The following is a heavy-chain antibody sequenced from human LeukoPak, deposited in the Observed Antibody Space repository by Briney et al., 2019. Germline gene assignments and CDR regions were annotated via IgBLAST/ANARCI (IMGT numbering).Heavy chain of an antibody. D-gene: IGHD3-22*01. CDR3: ARDPWDDVSGFSGDY. J-gene: IGHJ4*02. CDR1: GFLFSNSW. Sequence: NPGGSLRLSCADSGFLFSNSWMAWVRQAPGRGLEWLANINQDGSAKTCVDSVKGRFIISRDNAKNSLYLQMNSLRAEDTAMYYCARDPWDDVSGFSGDYWGQGTLVTVSS. CDR2: INQDGSAK. V-gene: IGHV3-7*05.